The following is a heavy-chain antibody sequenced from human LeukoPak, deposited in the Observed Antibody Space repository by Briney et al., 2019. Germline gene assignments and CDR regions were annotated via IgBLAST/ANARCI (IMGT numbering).Heavy chain of an antibody. CDR1: GGTFSSYA. D-gene: IGHD6-19*01. V-gene: IGHV1-69*01. Sequence: SVKVSCKASGGTFSSYAISWVRQAPGQGLEWMGGINPIFGTANYAQKFQGRVTITADESTSTAHMELSSLRSEDTAVYYCARLRGSGWYYIDYWGQGTLVTVSS. CDR3: ARLRGSGWYYIDY. J-gene: IGHJ4*02. CDR2: INPIFGTA.